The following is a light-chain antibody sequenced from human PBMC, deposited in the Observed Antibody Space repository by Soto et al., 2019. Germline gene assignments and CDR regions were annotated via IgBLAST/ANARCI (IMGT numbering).Light chain of an antibody. CDR1: SSDIGSYNL. CDR3: CSYAGSSTWV. J-gene: IGLJ3*02. CDR2: EVS. Sequence: QSALTQPASVSVSPGQSITISCTGTSSDIGSYNLVSWYQQHPGKAPKLMIYEVSKRSSGVSNRFSGSKSGNTASLTISGLQAEDEADYYCCSYAGSSTWVFGGGTKLTVL. V-gene: IGLV2-23*02.